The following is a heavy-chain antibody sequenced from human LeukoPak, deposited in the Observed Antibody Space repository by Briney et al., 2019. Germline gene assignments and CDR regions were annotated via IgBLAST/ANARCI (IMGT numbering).Heavy chain of an antibody. CDR1: GFTVSSNY. V-gene: IGHV3-21*01. D-gene: IGHD3-10*01. J-gene: IGHJ6*02. CDR2: ISSSSSYI. CDR3: ARDLYGSGESGVYYYGMDV. Sequence: GGSLRLSCAASGFTVSSNYMSWVRQAPGKGLEWVSSISSSSSYIYYADSVKGRFTISRDNAKNSLYLQMNSLRAEDTAVYYCARDLYGSGESGVYYYGMDVWGQGTTVTVSS.